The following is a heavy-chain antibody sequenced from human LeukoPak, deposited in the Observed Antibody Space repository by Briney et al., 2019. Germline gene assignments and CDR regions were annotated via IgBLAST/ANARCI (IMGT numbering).Heavy chain of an antibody. J-gene: IGHJ4*02. CDR1: GFTFSSYG. CDR2: IWYDGSNK. D-gene: IGHD3-22*01. V-gene: IGHV3-33*06. CDR3: AKDMYYYDSSTTPGY. Sequence: GGSLRLSCAASGFTFSSYGTHWVRQAPGKGLEWVAVIWYDGSNKYYADSVKGRFTISRDNSKNTLYLQMNSLRAEDTAVYYCAKDMYYYDSSTTPGYWGQGTLVTVSS.